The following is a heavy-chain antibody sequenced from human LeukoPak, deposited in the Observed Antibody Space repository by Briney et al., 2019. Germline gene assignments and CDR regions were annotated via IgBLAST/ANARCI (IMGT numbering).Heavy chain of an antibody. J-gene: IGHJ4*02. D-gene: IGHD4-11*01. CDR3: ARDGDYNNLDY. V-gene: IGHV3-53*01. Sequence: GGSLRLSCAASGFTVSSNYMSWVRQAPGKGLEWVSVIYSGGSTYYADSVKGRFTISRDNSKNTLYLQMNSLRAEDTAVYYCARDGDYNNLDYWGQGTLVTVSS. CDR1: GFTVSSNY. CDR2: IYSGGST.